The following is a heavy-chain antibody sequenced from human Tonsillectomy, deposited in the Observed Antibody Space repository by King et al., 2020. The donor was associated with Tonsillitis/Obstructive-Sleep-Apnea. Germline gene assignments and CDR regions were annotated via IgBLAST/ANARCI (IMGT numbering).Heavy chain of an antibody. D-gene: IGHD4-17*01. CDR3: ARGSYGDSLSY. CDR2: IYSGGNT. CDR1: GFTVSRNY. J-gene: IGHJ4*02. Sequence: VQLVESGEGLVQPGGSLRLSCAASGFTVSRNYMSWVRQAPGKGLEWVSLIYSGGNTYYADSVKGRFNISRDNSKNTLYLQMNSLRAEDTAVYYCARGSYGDSLSYWGQGTLVTVSS. V-gene: IGHV3-66*01.